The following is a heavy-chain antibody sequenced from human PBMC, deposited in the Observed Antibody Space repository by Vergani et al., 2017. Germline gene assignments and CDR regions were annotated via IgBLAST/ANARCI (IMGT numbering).Heavy chain of an antibody. D-gene: IGHD6-19*01. CDR2: IIPIFGTA. Sequence: QVQLVQSGAEVKKPGSSVKVSCKASGGTFSSYAISWVRQAPGLGLEWMGGIIPIFGTANYAQKFQGRVTITADKSTSTAYMELSSLRSEDTAVYYCARASMPVAAVGGAFDIWGQGTMVTVSS. CDR1: GGTFSSYA. V-gene: IGHV1-69*06. CDR3: ARASMPVAAVGGAFDI. J-gene: IGHJ3*02.